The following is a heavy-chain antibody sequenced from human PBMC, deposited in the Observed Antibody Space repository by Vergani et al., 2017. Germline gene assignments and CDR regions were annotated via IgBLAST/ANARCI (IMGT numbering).Heavy chain of an antibody. CDR3: ARGVEATISGRLDY. CDR2: INPSGPSI. D-gene: IGHD1-26*01. Sequence: QVQLVQSGAEVKKPGSSVKVSCKASGGTFSSYTISWVRQAPGQGLEWMGRINPSGPSIKYAQTFEGRITMTRDTSTSTVFMELSSLRSDDTAVYYCARGVEATISGRLDYWGQGTLVTVSS. V-gene: IGHV1-69*08. J-gene: IGHJ4*02. CDR1: GGTFSSYT.